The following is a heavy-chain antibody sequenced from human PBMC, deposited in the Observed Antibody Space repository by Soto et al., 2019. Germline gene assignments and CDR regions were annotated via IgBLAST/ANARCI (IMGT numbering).Heavy chain of an antibody. J-gene: IGHJ4*02. V-gene: IGHV3-33*01. CDR3: ARAPMGGDY. Sequence: VAVIWYDGSNKYYADSVKGRFTISRDNSKNTLYLQMNSLRAEDTAVYYCARAPMGGDYWGQGTLVTVSS. D-gene: IGHD1-26*01. CDR2: IWYDGSNK.